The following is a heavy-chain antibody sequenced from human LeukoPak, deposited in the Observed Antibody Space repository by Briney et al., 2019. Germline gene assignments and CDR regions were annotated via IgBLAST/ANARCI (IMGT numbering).Heavy chain of an antibody. Sequence: RASVKVSCKASGYTFTGYYMHWVRRAPGQGLEWMGWINPNSGGTNYAQKFQGRVTMTRDTSISTAYMELSRLRSDDTAVYYCASLGYYYDSVGGDYWGQGTLVTVSS. CDR2: INPNSGGT. V-gene: IGHV1-2*02. D-gene: IGHD3-22*01. CDR1: GYTFTGYY. CDR3: ASLGYYYDSVGGDY. J-gene: IGHJ4*02.